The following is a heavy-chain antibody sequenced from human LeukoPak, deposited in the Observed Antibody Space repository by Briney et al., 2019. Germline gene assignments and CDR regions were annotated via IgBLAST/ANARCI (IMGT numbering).Heavy chain of an antibody. CDR3: ARHPWYYYDSSGYYRGGAFDI. Sequence: PSETLSLTCAVYGGSFSGYYWSWIRQPPGKGLEWIGEINHSGSTNYNPSLKSRVTISVDTSKNQFSLKLSSVTAADTAVYYCARHPWYYYDSSGYYRGGAFDIWGQGTMVTVSS. J-gene: IGHJ3*02. V-gene: IGHV4-34*01. CDR1: GGSFSGYY. CDR2: INHSGST. D-gene: IGHD3-22*01.